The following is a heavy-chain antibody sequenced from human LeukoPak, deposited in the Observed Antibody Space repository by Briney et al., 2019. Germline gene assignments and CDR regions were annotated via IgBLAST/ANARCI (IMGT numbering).Heavy chain of an antibody. J-gene: IGHJ4*02. D-gene: IGHD3-10*01. CDR3: VRDTMVRGVSY. Sequence: SETLSLTCTVSGGSTSSGSYYWSWISQPAGKRRVWIRRIYPSASTNSNPYLKSRVTISVARSKNQFSLKLTSMTAADTAVYYCVRDTMVRGVSYWGQPTLLTVSS. CDR2: IYPSAST. V-gene: IGHV4-61*02. CDR1: GGSTSSGSYY.